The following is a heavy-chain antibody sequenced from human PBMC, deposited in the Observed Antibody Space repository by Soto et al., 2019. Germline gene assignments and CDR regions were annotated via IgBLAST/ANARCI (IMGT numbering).Heavy chain of an antibody. CDR1: GYTFTGYY. CDR2: INPNSGGT. CDR3: ARWWRDGYNLYYYGMDV. V-gene: IGHV1-2*04. D-gene: IGHD5-12*01. J-gene: IGHJ6*02. Sequence: ASVKVSCKASGYTFTGYYMHWVRQAPGQGLEWMGWINPNSGGTNYAQKFQGWVTMTRDTSISTAYMELSRLRSDDTAVYYCARWWRDGYNLYYYGMDVWGQGTTVT.